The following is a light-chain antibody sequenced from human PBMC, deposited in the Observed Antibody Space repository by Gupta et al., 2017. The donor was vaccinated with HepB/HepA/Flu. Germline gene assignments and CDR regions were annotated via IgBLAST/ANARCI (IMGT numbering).Light chain of an antibody. CDR3: QQYNDRPPFT. CDR1: QDINNY. Sequence: IQMTQSPSSLSASVGDRVTITCQASQDINNYLNWYQQKPGKAPKLLISDASNLEAGVPSRFSGSGSGTHFTFTISGLQPEDFATYYCQQYNDRPPFTFGPGTKVELK. V-gene: IGKV1-33*01. J-gene: IGKJ3*01. CDR2: DAS.